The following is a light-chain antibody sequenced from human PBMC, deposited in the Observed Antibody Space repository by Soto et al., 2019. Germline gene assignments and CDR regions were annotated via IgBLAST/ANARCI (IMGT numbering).Light chain of an antibody. Sequence: EIVLTQAPATLSLSPGERATLSCRASQGVSSYLAWYQQKPGQAPRLLIYDAANRATGIPARFSGSGSGTDFTLTISSLGPADFAVYYCQQRGTFGGGTKVEIK. CDR1: QGVSSY. CDR3: QQRGT. V-gene: IGKV3-11*01. J-gene: IGKJ4*01. CDR2: DAA.